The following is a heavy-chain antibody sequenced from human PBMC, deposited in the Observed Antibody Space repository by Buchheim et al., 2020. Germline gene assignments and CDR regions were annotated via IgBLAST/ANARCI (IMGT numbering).Heavy chain of an antibody. Sequence: EVQLVESGGGLVQLGGSLRLSCAASGFTFTSYEMNWVRQAAGKGLEWVSYMSSGTTIYYADSVKGRFTISRDNAKNSLFLQMNSLRAEDTAVYYCARGRWSGYGMDVWGQGTT. V-gene: IGHV3-48*03. J-gene: IGHJ6*02. CDR1: GFTFTSYE. D-gene: IGHD3-3*01. CDR2: MSSGTTI. CDR3: ARGRWSGYGMDV.